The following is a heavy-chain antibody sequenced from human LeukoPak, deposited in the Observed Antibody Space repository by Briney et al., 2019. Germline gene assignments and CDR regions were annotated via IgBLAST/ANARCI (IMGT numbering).Heavy chain of an antibody. D-gene: IGHD1/OR15-1a*01. CDR2: ISSGGSAI. J-gene: IGHJ4*02. CDR3: ARDPGGRRTVHFDY. Sequence: GGSLRLSCAASGFTLSGYEMNWVRQAPGEGLEWVSYISSGGSAIYYADSVKGRFTISRDNAKNSLYLQMNSLRAEDTAVYYCARDPGGRRTVHFDYWGQGTLVTVSS. CDR1: GFTLSGYE. V-gene: IGHV3-48*03.